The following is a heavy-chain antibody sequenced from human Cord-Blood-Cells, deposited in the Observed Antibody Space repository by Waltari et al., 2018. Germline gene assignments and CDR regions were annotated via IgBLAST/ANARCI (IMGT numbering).Heavy chain of an antibody. J-gene: IGHJ4*02. V-gene: IGHV1-69*01. D-gene: IGHD3-10*01. CDR2: IIPIFGTA. Sequence: QVQLVQSGAEVKKPGSSVKVSCKASGGTFSSYAISWVRQAPGQGLEWMGGIIPIFGTANYAQKFQGRVTITADESTSTAYMELSSLRSEDTAVYYCARAELQRGAVRGVIPWGFIDYWGQGTLVTVSS. CDR1: GGTFSSYA. CDR3: ARAELQRGAVRGVIPWGFIDY.